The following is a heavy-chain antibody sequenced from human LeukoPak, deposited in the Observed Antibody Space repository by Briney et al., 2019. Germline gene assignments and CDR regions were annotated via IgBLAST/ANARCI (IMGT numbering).Heavy chain of an antibody. Sequence: PSETLSLTWAVYGASFNDYYWSWLRHSPTKGLEWIGEVNHSGSAKYNPSLKSRVTISADKSKNQFFLRLSPVAAADSGVYYCARERASNNHDNWFDPWGQGTLVTVSS. J-gene: IGHJ5*02. V-gene: IGHV4-34*01. CDR3: ARERASNNHDNWFDP. CDR2: VNHSGSA. D-gene: IGHD1/OR15-1a*01. CDR1: GASFNDYY.